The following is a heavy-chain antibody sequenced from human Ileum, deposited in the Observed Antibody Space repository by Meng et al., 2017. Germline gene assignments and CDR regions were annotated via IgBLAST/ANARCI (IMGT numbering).Heavy chain of an antibody. D-gene: IGHD3-22*01. V-gene: IGHV4-31*03. J-gene: IGHJ5*02. Sequence: QVHLEGPGPGLVKPSQTLPLTCTVSGDSISSGDHYWTWSRQHPGKGLEWIGYFYFSGSTYYNPSLKSRVSISVDTSKNQFSLRMSSVTAADTAVYYCARYYYDSSGVTWFDPWGQGTLVTVSS. CDR2: FYFSGST. CDR3: ARYYYDSSGVTWFDP. CDR1: GDSISSGDHY.